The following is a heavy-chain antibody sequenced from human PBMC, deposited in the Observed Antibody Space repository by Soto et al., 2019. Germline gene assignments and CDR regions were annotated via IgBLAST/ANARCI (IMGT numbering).Heavy chain of an antibody. V-gene: IGHV4-61*01. J-gene: IGHJ3*02. CDR3: ARDNYGDYGGDAFDI. Sequence: PSETLSLTCTVSGGSVSSGSYFWSWIRQPPGKGLEWIGYIYYSGSTNYNPSLKSRVAISVNTSKNQFSLKVNSVTAADTAVYYCARDNYGDYGGDAFDIWGQGTMVTVSS. CDR1: GGSVSSGSYF. D-gene: IGHD4-17*01. CDR2: IYYSGST.